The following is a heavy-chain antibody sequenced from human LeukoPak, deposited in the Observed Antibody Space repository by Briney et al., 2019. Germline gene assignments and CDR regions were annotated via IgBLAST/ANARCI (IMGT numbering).Heavy chain of an antibody. J-gene: IGHJ4*02. CDR2: IYPDDSDT. D-gene: IGHD4-11*01. Sequence: PGESLKISCKGSGYSFTNYWIGWVRQMPGKGLEWMGIIYPDDSDTTYSPSFQGQVTISVDKSISTAYLQWRSLKASDTAMYYCERQGNGYSNHKLMSFDYWGQGTLVTVSS. V-gene: IGHV5-51*01. CDR1: GYSFTNYW. CDR3: ERQGNGYSNHKLMSFDY.